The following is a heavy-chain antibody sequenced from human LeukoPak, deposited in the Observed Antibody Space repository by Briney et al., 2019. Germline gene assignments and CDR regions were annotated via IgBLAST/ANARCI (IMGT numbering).Heavy chain of an antibody. V-gene: IGHV1-18*01. D-gene: IGHD1-14*01. Sequence: GASVKVSCKASGYTFTSYGTSWVRQAPGQGLEWMGWISAHDGNTNYAQKLQGRVTMTTDTSTSTAYMELRSLRSDDTAVYYCARDGKFIPYDMDVWGQGTTVTVSS. J-gene: IGHJ6*02. CDR1: GYTFTSYG. CDR3: ARDGKFIPYDMDV. CDR2: ISAHDGNT.